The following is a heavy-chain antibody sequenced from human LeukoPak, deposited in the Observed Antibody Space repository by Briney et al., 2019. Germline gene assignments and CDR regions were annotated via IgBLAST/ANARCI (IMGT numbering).Heavy chain of an antibody. CDR2: LSWDGADT. D-gene: IGHD3-3*01. Sequence: QAGGSLRLSCAASGFTFDDYAMHWVRQVPGKGLEWVSLLSWDGADTYYADSVKGRFTISRDNSKNSLYLQMNSLRAEDTALYYCAKDTGRSFWSGYFFDYWGPGTLVTVSS. V-gene: IGHV3-43D*03. J-gene: IGHJ4*02. CDR1: GFTFDDYA. CDR3: AKDTGRSFWSGYFFDY.